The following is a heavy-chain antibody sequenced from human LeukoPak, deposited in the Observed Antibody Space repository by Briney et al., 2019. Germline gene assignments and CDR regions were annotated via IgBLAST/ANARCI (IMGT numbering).Heavy chain of an antibody. CDR1: GFIFSSYK. CDR2: IRTAGKHI. D-gene: IGHD1-26*01. CDR3: ATYSGTYRDH. V-gene: IGHV3-21*06. Sequence: GGSLRLSCAGSGFIFSSYKMNWVRQAPGKGLEWVSSIRTAGKHIYYADSVRDRFAISRDDAKNSLYLQMNNLGVDDTAVYYCATYSGTYRDHWGQGTLVTVSS. J-gene: IGHJ4*02.